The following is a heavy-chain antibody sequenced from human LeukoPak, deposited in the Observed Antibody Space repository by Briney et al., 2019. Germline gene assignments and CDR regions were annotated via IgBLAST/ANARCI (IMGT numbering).Heavy chain of an antibody. V-gene: IGHV5-51*01. CDR1: GYRFISYW. CDR3: ARLFRGASGGSCPDY. D-gene: IGHD2-15*01. CDR2: IYPGDSDT. Sequence: GESLKISCKGSGYRFISYWIGWVRQLPGKGLEWMGIIYPGDSDTRYSPSFQGQVTISADKSISTAYLQWSSLKASDTAMYYCARLFRGASGGSCPDYWGQGTLVTVSS. J-gene: IGHJ4*02.